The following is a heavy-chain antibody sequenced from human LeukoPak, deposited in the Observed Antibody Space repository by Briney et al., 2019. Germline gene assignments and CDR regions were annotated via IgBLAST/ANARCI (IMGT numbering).Heavy chain of an antibody. Sequence: GGSLRLSCAASGFTFSSYTMSWVRQGPGKGLEWVSAITGSGDNTYYADSVKGRFTISRDNSMNTLFLQMNSLRAEDTAIYYCAKVSDWGRPSYIDYWGQGTLVTVSS. V-gene: IGHV3-23*01. J-gene: IGHJ4*02. CDR3: AKVSDWGRPSYIDY. D-gene: IGHD7-27*01. CDR2: ITGSGDNT. CDR1: GFTFSSYT.